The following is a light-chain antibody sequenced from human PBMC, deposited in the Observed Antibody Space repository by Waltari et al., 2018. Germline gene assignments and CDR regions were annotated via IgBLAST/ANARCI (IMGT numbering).Light chain of an antibody. Sequence: DIVMIQSPLSLPVTPGEPASISCRSSQSLLHSNGYNYLDWYLQKPGQSPQLLIYLGSNRASGVPDRFSGSGSGTDFTLKISRVEAEDVGVYYCMQSLQALWTFGQGTKVEIK. CDR2: LGS. V-gene: IGKV2-28*01. CDR3: MQSLQALWT. J-gene: IGKJ1*01. CDR1: QSLLHSNGYNY.